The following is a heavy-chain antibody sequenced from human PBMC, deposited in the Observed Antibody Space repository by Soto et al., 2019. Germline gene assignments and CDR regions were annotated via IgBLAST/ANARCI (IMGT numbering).Heavy chain of an antibody. CDR3: ARVGGYNWFDT. CDR2: IDSDGTST. Sequence: EVQLVESGGGLVQPGGPLRLSCAGSGFTFSSYWMHWVRQVPGKGLLWVSRIDSDGTSTNYADSVKGRFTIARDNAKNTLYLQMNSLRAEDTGVYYCARVGGYNWFDTWGQGTLVTVSS. CDR1: GFTFSSYW. V-gene: IGHV3-74*01. J-gene: IGHJ5*02.